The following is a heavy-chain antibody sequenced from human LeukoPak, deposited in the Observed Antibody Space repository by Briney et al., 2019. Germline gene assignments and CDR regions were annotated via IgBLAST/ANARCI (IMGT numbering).Heavy chain of an antibody. CDR3: AKDHGLSFDY. CDR2: ISYDGSDQ. D-gene: IGHD2/OR15-2a*01. Sequence: GGSLRLSCAASGLSFSTYAMHWVRQAPGKGLEWVAVISYDGSDQHYADSVKGRFTISRDNSKNTLYLQMSSLRAEDTAVYYCAKDHGLSFDYWGQGTLVTVSP. J-gene: IGHJ4*02. CDR1: GLSFSTYA. V-gene: IGHV3-30*18.